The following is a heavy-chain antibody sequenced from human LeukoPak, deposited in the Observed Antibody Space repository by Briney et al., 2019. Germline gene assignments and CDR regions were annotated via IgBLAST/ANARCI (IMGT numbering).Heavy chain of an antibody. D-gene: IGHD3-22*01. V-gene: IGHV3-74*01. CDR1: GFTFSSFW. CDR3: ARVMSDSTGYYSYFDY. CDR2: INSDGSST. J-gene: IGHJ4*02. Sequence: GGPLRLSCAASGFTFSSFWMHWVRQAPGKGLVWVSRINSDGSSTTYADSVKGRFTISRDNAKNTLYLQMNSLRAEDTAVYYCARVMSDSTGYYSYFDYWGQGTLVTVSS.